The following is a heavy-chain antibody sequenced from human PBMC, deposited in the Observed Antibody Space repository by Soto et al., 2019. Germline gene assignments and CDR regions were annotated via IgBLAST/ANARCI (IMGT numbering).Heavy chain of an antibody. CDR3: AKDAFGLTAYLDY. CDR2: ISGSGGDT. CDR1: GFTFSSYA. V-gene: IGHV3-23*01. Sequence: GGSLRLSCAASGFTFSSYAMSWVRQAPGKGLEWVSSISGSGGDTYYADSGKGRLTISRDNSKNTLYLQMNSLRAADTAVYYCAKDAFGLTAYLDYWGQGTLVTVSS. D-gene: IGHD3-16*01. J-gene: IGHJ4*02.